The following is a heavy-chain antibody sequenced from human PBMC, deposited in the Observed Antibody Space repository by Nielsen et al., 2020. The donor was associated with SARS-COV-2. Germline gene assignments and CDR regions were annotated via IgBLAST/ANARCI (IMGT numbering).Heavy chain of an antibody. CDR1: GFRFTSYT. Sequence: GESLKISCAASGFRFTSYTMNWVRQAPGKGLEWVASITMSGAYMYYADSVRGRFTVSRDNAENSLYLQMNSLRAEDTAVYYCVRERPHGPYDYIDYWGQGTLVTVSS. J-gene: IGHJ4*02. CDR2: ITMSGAYM. V-gene: IGHV3-21*04. D-gene: IGHD3-16*01. CDR3: VRERPHGPYDYIDY.